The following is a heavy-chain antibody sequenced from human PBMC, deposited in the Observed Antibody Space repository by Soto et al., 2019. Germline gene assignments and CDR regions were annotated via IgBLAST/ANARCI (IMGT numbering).Heavy chain of an antibody. D-gene: IGHD6-19*01. Sequence: QITLKESGRSLVKPTQTLTLTCTFSGFSLSASGVGVGWIRQPPGKALEWLALIYWDDDKRYIPSLSSRLTITKDTSKNQGVLTMPDMDPVDTGTYFCAHIVSGGYNSGGYGFYYDSWRQGTLVTVSS. CDR3: AHIVSGGYNSGGYGFYYDS. CDR1: GFSLSASGVG. J-gene: IGHJ4*02. CDR2: IYWDDDK. V-gene: IGHV2-5*02.